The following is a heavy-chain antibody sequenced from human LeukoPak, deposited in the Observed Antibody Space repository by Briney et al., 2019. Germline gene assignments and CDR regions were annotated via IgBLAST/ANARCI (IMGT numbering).Heavy chain of an antibody. J-gene: IGHJ4*02. V-gene: IGHV1-69*05. CDR1: GGTFSSYA. CDR2: IIPIFGTA. Sequence: SVKVSCKASGGTFSSYAISWVRQAPGQGLEWMGRIIPIFGTANYAQKFQGRVTITTDESTSTAYMELSSLRSEDTAVHYCVMYYYGSGPAGGFDYWGQGTLVTVSS. D-gene: IGHD3-10*01. CDR3: VMYYYGSGPAGGFDY.